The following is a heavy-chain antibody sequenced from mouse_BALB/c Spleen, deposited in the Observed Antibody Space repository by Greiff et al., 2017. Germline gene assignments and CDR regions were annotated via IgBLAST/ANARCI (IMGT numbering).Heavy chain of an antibody. Sequence: QVQLQQSGAELVRPGTSVKISCKASGYAFTNYWLGWVKQRPGHGLEWIGDIYPGSGNTYYNEKFKGKATLTADKSSSTAYMQLSSLTFEDSAVYFSARSEYGNPFAYWGQGTLVTVSA. CDR3: ARSEYGNPFAY. J-gene: IGHJ3*01. D-gene: IGHD2-10*02. CDR1: GYAFTNYW. V-gene: IGHV1-63*01. CDR2: IYPGSGNT.